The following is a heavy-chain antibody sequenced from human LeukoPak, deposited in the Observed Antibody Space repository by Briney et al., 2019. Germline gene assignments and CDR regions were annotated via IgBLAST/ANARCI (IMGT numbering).Heavy chain of an antibody. V-gene: IGHV1-2*02. CDR1: GYTFTDYH. Sequence: GASVKVSCKASGYTFTDYHMHWVRQAPGQGLEWMGWINPNSGGTNYAQKFQGRVSMTRDTSTSTAYMELRSLRSDDTAVYYCARDRDSSGWHVADYWGQGTLVTVSS. J-gene: IGHJ4*02. CDR3: ARDRDSSGWHVADY. D-gene: IGHD6-19*01. CDR2: INPNSGGT.